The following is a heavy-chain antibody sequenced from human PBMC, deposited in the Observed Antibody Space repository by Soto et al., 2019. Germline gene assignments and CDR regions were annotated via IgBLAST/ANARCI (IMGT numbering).Heavy chain of an antibody. CDR3: ARDLGNNYGSFAY. D-gene: IGHD4-17*01. Sequence: TLSLTCTVSGASISSYYWSWIRQPPGKGLEWVAYIYYSGSTTYNPSLKSRVTMSVDTSKNQFSLNLRSVTAADTAMYYCARDLGNNYGSFAYWGQGTLVTVSS. V-gene: IGHV4-59*01. CDR1: GASISSYY. CDR2: IYYSGST. J-gene: IGHJ4*02.